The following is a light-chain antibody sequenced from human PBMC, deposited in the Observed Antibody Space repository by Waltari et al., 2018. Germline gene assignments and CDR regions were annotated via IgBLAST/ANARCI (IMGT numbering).Light chain of an antibody. V-gene: IGKV1-39*01. CDR3: QQSYSSPWT. CDR2: GAS. Sequence: DIQMTQSPSSLSASVGDRVTITCRASQSISDYLNWYQHKSGKAPRLLIYGASNLHTGVPSRFSGSGSGTDFPLTISSLQPEDFATYYCQQSYSSPWTFGQGTKVEIK. CDR1: QSISDY. J-gene: IGKJ1*01.